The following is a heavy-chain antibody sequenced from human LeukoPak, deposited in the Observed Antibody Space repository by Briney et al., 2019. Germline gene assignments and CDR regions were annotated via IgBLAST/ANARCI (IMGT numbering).Heavy chain of an antibody. CDR1: GFTFSTYA. CDR2: FGGSGGTI. J-gene: IGHJ4*02. D-gene: IGHD6-19*01. Sequence: PGGSLRLSCAASGFTFSTYAMSWVRQAPGKGLEWVSHFGGSGGTIYYADSVKGRFTISRDNAKNSLYLQMNSLRAEDTAVYYCARDISGWYYFDYWGQGTLVTVSS. CDR3: ARDISGWYYFDY. V-gene: IGHV3-23*01.